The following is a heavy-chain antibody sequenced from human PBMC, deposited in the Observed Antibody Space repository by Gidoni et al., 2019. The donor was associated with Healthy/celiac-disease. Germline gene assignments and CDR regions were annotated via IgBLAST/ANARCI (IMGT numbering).Heavy chain of an antibody. CDR1: GFTFSSYA. CDR3: ARTVGSGYIQHYWYFDL. J-gene: IGHJ2*01. CDR2: ISGSGGRT. Sequence: EVQLLESGGGLVQPGGSLRLSCAASGFTFSSYAMSWVRQAPGKGLEWVSAISGSGGRTYYADSVKGRFTISRDNSKNTLYLQMNSLRAEDTAVYYCARTVGSGYIQHYWYFDLWGRGTLVTVSS. D-gene: IGHD3-3*01. V-gene: IGHV3-23*01.